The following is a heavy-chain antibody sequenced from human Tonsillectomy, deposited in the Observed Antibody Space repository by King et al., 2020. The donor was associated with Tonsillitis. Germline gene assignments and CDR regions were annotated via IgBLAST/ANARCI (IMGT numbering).Heavy chain of an antibody. CDR1: GGSVRSGNLY. V-gene: IGHV4-31*03. J-gene: IGHJ3*01. CDR2: VYHTGSA. CDR3: ARGRGGITDVFDF. Sequence: VQLQESGPGLVKPSQTLSLTCSVSGGSVRSGNLYWSWIRQHPGEGQEWIGYVYHTGSAYYKVSLKSRATISIDTSKNQFSLTLSSVTAADTAIYYCARGRGGITDVFDFWGQGTLVTVSS. D-gene: IGHD1-26*01.